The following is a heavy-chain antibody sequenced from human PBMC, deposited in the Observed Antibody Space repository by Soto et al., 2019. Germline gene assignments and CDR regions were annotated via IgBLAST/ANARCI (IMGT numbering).Heavy chain of an antibody. V-gene: IGHV3-74*01. J-gene: IGHJ5*02. Sequence: EVQLVESGGGIVQPGGSLRLSCAVSGFTFSNYWMHWVRQAPGKGLVWVSRINSDGSSTSYADFVKGRFTISRDNAKNTLYLQMNSLRAEDTAVYYCARFRVDGDYVPWGQGTLVTVSS. CDR3: ARFRVDGDYVP. CDR1: GFTFSNYW. CDR2: INSDGSST. D-gene: IGHD4-17*01.